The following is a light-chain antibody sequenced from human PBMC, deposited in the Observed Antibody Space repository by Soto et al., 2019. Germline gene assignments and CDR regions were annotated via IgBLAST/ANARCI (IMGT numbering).Light chain of an antibody. CDR1: SSDVGGYNY. Sequence: QSALTQPASVSGSPGQSITISCTGTSSDVGGYNYVSWYQHHPGKAPKLMIYEVTNRPSGVSNRFSGSKSGNTASLTITGLQAEDEADYYCQSYDSSLSAHVVFGGGTKLTVL. CDR3: QSYDSSLSAHVV. J-gene: IGLJ2*01. CDR2: EVT. V-gene: IGLV2-14*01.